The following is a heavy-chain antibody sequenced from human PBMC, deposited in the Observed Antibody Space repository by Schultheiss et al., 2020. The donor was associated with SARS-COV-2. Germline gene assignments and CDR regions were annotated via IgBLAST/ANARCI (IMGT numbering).Heavy chain of an antibody. CDR2: ISGSGGST. CDR1: GFTFSNAW. J-gene: IGHJ2*01. D-gene: IGHD4-23*01. CDR3: ARGRYDYGGDRNWYFDL. V-gene: IGHV3-23*01. Sequence: GGSLRLSCATSGFTFSNAWLSWVRQAPGKGLEWVSAISGSGGSTYYADSVKGRFTISRDTSRNTVSLQMNSLRAEDTAVYYCARGRYDYGGDRNWYFDLWGRGTLVTVSS.